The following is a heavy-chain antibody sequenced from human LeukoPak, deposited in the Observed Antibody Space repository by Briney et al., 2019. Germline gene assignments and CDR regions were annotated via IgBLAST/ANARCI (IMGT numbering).Heavy chain of an antibody. D-gene: IGHD5-18*01. CDR2: ISGSGGGT. CDR3: AKSPGYSYGYVWWYFDY. Sequence: GGSLRLSCAASGFTFSSYAMSWVRQAPGKGLEWVSAISGSGGGTYYADSVKGRFTISRDNSKNTLYLQMNSLRAEDTAVYYCAKSPGYSYGYVWWYFDYWGQGTLVTVSS. J-gene: IGHJ4*02. CDR1: GFTFSSYA. V-gene: IGHV3-23*01.